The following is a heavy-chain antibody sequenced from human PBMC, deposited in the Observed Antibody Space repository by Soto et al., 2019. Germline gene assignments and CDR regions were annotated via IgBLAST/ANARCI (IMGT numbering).Heavy chain of an antibody. J-gene: IGHJ3*02. Sequence: QVQLVQSGTEVKKPGSSVKVSCKASGGTFSRHAVSWVRQAPGQGLEWMGSIIPIFDATNDAQKFKDRVTITAEASPSTVYMEQSSLRSEDTAVYFFARAPPNDDGDHDAFAIWGQGTMVIVSS. CDR1: GGTFSRHA. CDR3: ARAPPNDDGDHDAFAI. D-gene: IGHD4-17*01. CDR2: IIPIFDAT. V-gene: IGHV1-69*15.